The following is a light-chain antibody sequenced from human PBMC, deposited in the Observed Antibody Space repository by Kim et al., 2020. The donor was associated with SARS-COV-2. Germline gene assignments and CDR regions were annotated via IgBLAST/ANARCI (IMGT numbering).Light chain of an antibody. CDR1: QSDSRNY. CDR3: QQYGSSPRT. J-gene: IGKJ5*01. Sequence: FPGERATISSRTKQSDSRNYLDWYQQKRGQGPRLLIYGASSRATGIPDRFSGSGSGTDFTLTISRLEPEDFAVYYCQQYGSSPRTFGQGTRLEIK. CDR2: GAS. V-gene: IGKV3-20*01.